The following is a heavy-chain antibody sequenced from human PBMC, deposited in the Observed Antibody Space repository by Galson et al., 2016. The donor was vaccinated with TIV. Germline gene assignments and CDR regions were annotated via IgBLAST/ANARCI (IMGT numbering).Heavy chain of an antibody. CDR3: ATSAMPNLGDY. J-gene: IGHJ4*02. D-gene: IGHD7-27*01. CDR1: GLLVSDSY. Sequence: SLRLSCAASGLLVSDSYMSWVRQPPGEGLEWVSIIYPSGASYYPESTESVKGRFTISRDNSKNTVFLQINILRVEDTAVYYCATSAMPNLGDYWGQGTLVTVST. V-gene: IGHV3-53*05. CDR2: IYPSGAS.